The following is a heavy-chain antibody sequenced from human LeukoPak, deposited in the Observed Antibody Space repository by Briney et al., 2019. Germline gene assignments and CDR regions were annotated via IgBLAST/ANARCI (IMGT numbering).Heavy chain of an antibody. Sequence: VASVKVSCKASGGTFSSYAISWVRQAPGQGLEWMGRIIPILGIANYAQKFQGRVTITADKSTSTAYMELSSLRSEDTAVYYCASGPYGDYVGYFDHWGQGTLVTVSS. D-gene: IGHD4-17*01. CDR3: ASGPYGDYVGYFDH. J-gene: IGHJ4*02. CDR2: IIPILGIA. V-gene: IGHV1-69*04. CDR1: GGTFSSYA.